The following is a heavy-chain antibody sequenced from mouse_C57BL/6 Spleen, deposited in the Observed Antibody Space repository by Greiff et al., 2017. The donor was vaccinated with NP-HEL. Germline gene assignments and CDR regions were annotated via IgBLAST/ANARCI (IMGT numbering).Heavy chain of an antibody. CDR1: GYTFTDYY. CDR2: INPNNGGT. D-gene: IGHD2-1*01. CDR3: ARLDGNYAWFAY. Sequence: VQLQQSGPELVKPGASVKISCKASGYTFTDYYMNWVKQSHGKSLEWIGDINPNNGGTSYNQKFKGKATLTVDKSSSTAYMELRSLTSEDSAVYYCARLDGNYAWFAYWGQGTLVTVSA. J-gene: IGHJ3*01. V-gene: IGHV1-26*01.